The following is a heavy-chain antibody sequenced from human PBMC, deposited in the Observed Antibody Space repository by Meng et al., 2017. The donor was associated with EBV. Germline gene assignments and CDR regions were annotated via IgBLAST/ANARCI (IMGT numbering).Heavy chain of an antibody. V-gene: IGHV1-2*06. CDR3: ARVGIAVAGTGDY. D-gene: IGHD6-19*01. J-gene: IGHJ4*02. CDR1: GYTFTGYY. Sequence: QMVQSGGEGKKPGASVKVSCKASGYTFTGYYMHWVRQAPGQGLEWMGRINPNSGGTNYAQKFQGRVTMTRDTSISTAYMELSRLRSDDTAVYYCARVGIAVAGTGDYWGQGTLVTVSS. CDR2: INPNSGGT.